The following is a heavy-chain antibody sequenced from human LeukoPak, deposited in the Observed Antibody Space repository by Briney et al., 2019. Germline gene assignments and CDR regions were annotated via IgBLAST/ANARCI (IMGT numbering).Heavy chain of an antibody. D-gene: IGHD3-9*01. V-gene: IGHV3-7*01. CDR1: GFTFSSYS. Sequence: GGSLRLSCAASGFTFSSYSMNWVRQAPGKGLEWVANIKQDGSEKYYVDSVKGRFTISRDNAKNSLSLQMNSLRAEDTAVYYCARRHALYDILTGLLDYWDQGTLVTVSS. CDR3: ARRHALYDILTGLLDY. J-gene: IGHJ4*02. CDR2: IKQDGSEK.